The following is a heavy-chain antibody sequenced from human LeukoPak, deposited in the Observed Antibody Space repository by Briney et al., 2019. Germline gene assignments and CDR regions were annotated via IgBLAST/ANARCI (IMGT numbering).Heavy chain of an antibody. CDR1: GFTVSSNY. CDR3: ARDLLGPYYFDY. J-gene: IGHJ4*02. CDR2: IYSGGST. Sequence: GGSLRLSCAASGFTVSSNYRSWVRQAPGKGLEWVSVIYSGGSTYYADSVKGRFTISRDNSKNTLYLQMNSLRAEDTAVYYCARDLLGPYYFDYWGQGTLVTVSS. D-gene: IGHD7-27*01. V-gene: IGHV3-66*01.